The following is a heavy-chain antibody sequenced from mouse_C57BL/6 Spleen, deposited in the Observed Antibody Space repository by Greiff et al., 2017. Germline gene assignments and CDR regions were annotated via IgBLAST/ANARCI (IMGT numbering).Heavy chain of an antibody. CDR2: IRLKSDNYAT. CDR3: TGGEYYVDD. CDR1: GFTFSNYW. Sequence: EVKLEESGGGLVQPGGSMKLSCVASGFTFSNYWMNWVRQSPEKGLEWVAQIRLKSDNYATHYAESVKGRLTISRDDSKSSVYLQRNNLRAEDTGIYYCTGGEYYVDDWGKGTTLTVAS. V-gene: IGHV6-3*01. J-gene: IGHJ2*01.